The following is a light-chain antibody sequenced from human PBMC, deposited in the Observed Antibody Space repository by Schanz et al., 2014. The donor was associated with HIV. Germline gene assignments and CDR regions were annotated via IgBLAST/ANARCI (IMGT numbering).Light chain of an antibody. J-gene: IGLJ3*02. CDR1: SSDVGGYNL. CDR2: EGT. V-gene: IGLV2-14*02. CDR3: SSFAGSNIPWV. Sequence: QSALPQPASVSGSPGQSITISCTGTSSDVGGYNLVSWYQHHPDKAPKLIIYEGTKRPSGVSDRFSGSKSGNTASLTVSGLQAEDDADYYCSSFAGSNIPWVFGGGTKLTVL.